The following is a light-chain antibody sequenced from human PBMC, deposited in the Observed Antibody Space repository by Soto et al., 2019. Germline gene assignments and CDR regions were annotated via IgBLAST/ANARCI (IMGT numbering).Light chain of an antibody. CDR2: EVN. CDR1: RSDVGAYNY. Sequence: QSALTQPASASGSPGQSITISCTGTRSDVGAYNYVSWYQRHPGKAPKLLIYEVNSRPSGVSNRFSGSKSGNTASLTISGLQAEDEADYYCSSYTSSDSLYVFGSGTKVTVL. V-gene: IGLV2-14*01. CDR3: SSYTSSDSLYV. J-gene: IGLJ1*01.